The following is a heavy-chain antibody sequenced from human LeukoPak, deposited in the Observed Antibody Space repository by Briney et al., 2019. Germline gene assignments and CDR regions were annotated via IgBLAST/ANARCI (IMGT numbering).Heavy chain of an antibody. CDR2: FHSGDST. V-gene: IGHV3-66*01. J-gene: IGHJ1*01. D-gene: IGHD2-15*01. Sequence: GGSLRLSCAVSGFTVSTNYMGWVRQAPGKGLEWVSVFHSGDSTYYADSVKGRFTISSDASKSTVYLQMNSLRAKDSAVYYCAGYCSSGGCLLGHWGQGTLVTVSS. CDR1: GFTVSTNY. CDR3: AGYCSSGGCLLGH.